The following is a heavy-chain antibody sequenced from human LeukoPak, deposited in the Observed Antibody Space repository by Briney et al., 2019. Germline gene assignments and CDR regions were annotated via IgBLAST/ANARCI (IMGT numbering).Heavy chain of an antibody. Sequence: AGGSLGLSCAASGFTFSSYNMNWVRQAPGKGLEWVSSITSSSTYIYYADPVKGRFTISRDNAQNSLFLQMNSLRAEDTAVYYCARDLKEQLVPSGIDYWGQGTLVTVSP. CDR3: ARDLKEQLVPSGIDY. V-gene: IGHV3-21*01. CDR1: GFTFSSYN. CDR2: ITSSSTYI. D-gene: IGHD6-6*01. J-gene: IGHJ4*02.